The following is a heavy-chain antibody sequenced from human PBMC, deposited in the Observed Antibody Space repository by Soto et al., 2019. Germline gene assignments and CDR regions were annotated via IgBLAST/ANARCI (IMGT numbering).Heavy chain of an antibody. V-gene: IGHV3-7*01. CDR2: INQDGGET. Sequence: EVRLVQSGGGLVQPGGSLRLSCAASGFTFNDYWMGWVRQAPAKGLEWVDNINQDGGETHYVDSVRGRFTISRDNTNRPLYLQMNSHNAAETAVYSCVFSARWGQGTLVIVSS. J-gene: IGHJ4*02. D-gene: IGHD6-6*01. CDR1: GFTFNDYW. CDR3: VFSAR.